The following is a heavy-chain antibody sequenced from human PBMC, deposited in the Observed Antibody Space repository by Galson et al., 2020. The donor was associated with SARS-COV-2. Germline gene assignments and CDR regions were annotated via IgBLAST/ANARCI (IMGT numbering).Heavy chain of an antibody. Sequence: GESLKISCAASGFTFSSYGMHWVRQAPGKGLEWVAVISYDGSNKYYADSVKGRFTISRDNSKNTLYLQMNSLRAEDTAVYYCANAVRPGWYFDLWGRGTLVTVSS. J-gene: IGHJ2*01. D-gene: IGHD3-10*01. CDR3: ANAVRPGWYFDL. CDR1: GFTFSSYG. V-gene: IGHV3-30*18. CDR2: ISYDGSNK.